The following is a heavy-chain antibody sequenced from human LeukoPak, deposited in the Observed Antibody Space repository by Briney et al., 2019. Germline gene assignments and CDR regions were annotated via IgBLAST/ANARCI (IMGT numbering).Heavy chain of an antibody. CDR3: ASSSSWGAFDI. CDR2: IIPIFGTA. Sequence: ASVKVSCKASGYTFTSYDINWVRQAPGQGLEWMGGIIPIFGTANYAQKFQGRVTITADESTSTAYMELSSLRSEDTAVYYCASSSSWGAFDIWGQGTMVTVSS. J-gene: IGHJ3*02. D-gene: IGHD6-13*01. CDR1: GYTFTSYD. V-gene: IGHV1-69*13.